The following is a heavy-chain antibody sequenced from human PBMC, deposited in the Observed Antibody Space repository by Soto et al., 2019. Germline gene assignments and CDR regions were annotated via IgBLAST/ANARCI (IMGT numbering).Heavy chain of an antibody. J-gene: IGHJ6*02. CDR1: GGSFSGYY. D-gene: IGHD6-13*01. V-gene: IGHV4-34*01. Sequence: SETLSLTCAVYGGSFSGYYWSWIRQPPGKGLEWIGEINHSGSTNYNPSLKSRVTISVDTSKNQFSLKLSSVTAADTAVYYCARVGAAGVSPTRYYYYYGRDVGGQGTRVTVPS. CDR3: ARVGAAGVSPTRYYYYYGRDV. CDR2: INHSGST.